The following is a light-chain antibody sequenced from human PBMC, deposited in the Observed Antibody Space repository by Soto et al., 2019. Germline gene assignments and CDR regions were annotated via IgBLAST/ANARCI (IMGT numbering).Light chain of an antibody. CDR1: SSDVGGYNS. CDR3: CSSAGSYTVV. Sequence: QSALTQPRSVSGSPGQSVTISCTGTSSDVGGYNSVSWYQQFPGKAPKLMVYGVCNRPSGVPDRFSGSKSGNTASLTISGLQVEDEADYYCCSSAGSYTVVFGGGTKLTVL. CDR2: GVC. J-gene: IGLJ2*01. V-gene: IGLV2-11*01.